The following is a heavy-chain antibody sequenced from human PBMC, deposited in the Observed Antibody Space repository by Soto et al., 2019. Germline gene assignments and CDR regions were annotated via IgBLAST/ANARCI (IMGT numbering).Heavy chain of an antibody. Sequence: EEQLVESGGGLVQPGGSLRLSCAASGFTFSTYWLSWVRQAPGKGLEWVANINQDGSVKYDLDSVKGRFTISRDNAKNSLYLKMNRLRAEDTAVYYCARDQSYNILSDYYDAFDIWGQGTMVTVSS. CDR3: ARDQSYNILSDYYDAFDI. J-gene: IGHJ3*02. V-gene: IGHV3-7*01. D-gene: IGHD3-9*01. CDR2: INQDGSVK. CDR1: GFTFSTYW.